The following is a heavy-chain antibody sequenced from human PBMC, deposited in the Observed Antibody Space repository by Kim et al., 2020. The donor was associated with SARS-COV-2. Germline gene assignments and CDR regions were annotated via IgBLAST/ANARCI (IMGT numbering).Heavy chain of an antibody. J-gene: IGHJ4*02. V-gene: IGHV3-23*01. CDR3: AKDHDGAYSDFFGS. Sequence: GGSLRLSCAASGFTFSDYSMSWVRLAPGKGLEWVSEISGSGDTTYYADSVKGRFTISRDNSRNTLYLQMSSLRAEETAVYYCAKDHDGAYSDFFGSRGQG. CDR2: ISGSGDTT. CDR1: GFTFSDYS. D-gene: IGHD2-15*01.